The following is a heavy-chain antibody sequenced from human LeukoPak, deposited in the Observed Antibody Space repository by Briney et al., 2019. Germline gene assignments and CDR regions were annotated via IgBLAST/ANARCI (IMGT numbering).Heavy chain of an antibody. D-gene: IGHD2-2*01. J-gene: IGHJ5*02. CDR1: GGTFSSYA. Sequence: AASVKVSCKASGGTFSSYAISWVRQAPGQGLEWMGGIIPIFGTANYAQKFQGRVTITTDESTSTAYMELSSLRSEDTAVYYCARLNIVVVPAATAGYWFDPWGQGTLVTVSS. CDR3: ARLNIVVVPAATAGYWFDP. CDR2: IIPIFGTA. V-gene: IGHV1-69*05.